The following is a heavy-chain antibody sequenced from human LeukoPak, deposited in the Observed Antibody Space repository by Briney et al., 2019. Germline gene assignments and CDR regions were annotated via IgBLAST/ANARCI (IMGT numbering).Heavy chain of an antibody. V-gene: IGHV4-59*11. CDR2: IYYSGST. CDR3: ARADGYADLPWFDP. D-gene: IGHD5-24*01. CDR1: GGSISSHY. J-gene: IGHJ5*02. Sequence: SETLSLTCTVSGGSISSHYRSWIRQPPGKGLEWIGYIYYSGSTNYNPSLKSRVTISVDTSKNQFSLKLSSVTAADTAVYYCARADGYADLPWFDPWGQGTLVTVSS.